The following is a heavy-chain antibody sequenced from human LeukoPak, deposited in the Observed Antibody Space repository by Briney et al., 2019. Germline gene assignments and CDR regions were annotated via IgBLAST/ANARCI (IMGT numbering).Heavy chain of an antibody. CDR3: ARGNYSGSTFDY. D-gene: IGHD1-26*01. V-gene: IGHV4-59*12. J-gene: IGHJ4*02. Sequence: SETLSLTCTVSGGSISSYYWSWIRQPPGKGLEWIGYIYYSGSTNYNPSLKSRVTISVDTSKNQFSLKLSSVTAADTAVYYCARGNYSGSTFDYWGQGTLVTVSS. CDR1: GGSISSYY. CDR2: IYYSGST.